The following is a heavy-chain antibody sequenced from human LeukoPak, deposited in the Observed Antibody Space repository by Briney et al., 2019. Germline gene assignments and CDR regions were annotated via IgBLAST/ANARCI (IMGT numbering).Heavy chain of an antibody. CDR1: GFTFSSYS. V-gene: IGHV3-21*01. Sequence: GGSLRLSCAASGFTFSSYSMNWVRQAPGKGLEWVSSISSSSSYIYYADSVKGRFTISRDNAKNSLYLQMNSLRAEDTAVYYCAREQLTIAVAGFDYWGQGTLVTVSS. CDR2: ISSSSSYI. J-gene: IGHJ4*02. CDR3: AREQLTIAVAGFDY. D-gene: IGHD6-19*01.